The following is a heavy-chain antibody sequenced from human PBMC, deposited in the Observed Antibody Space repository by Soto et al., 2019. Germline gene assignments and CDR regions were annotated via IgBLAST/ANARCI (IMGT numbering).Heavy chain of an antibody. CDR2: IWYDGSNK. Sequence: QVQLVESGGGVVQPGRSLRLSCAASGFTFSSYGMHWVRQAPGKGLEWVAVIWYDGSNKYYADSVKGRFTISRDNSKNTLYLQMNSLRAEDTAVYYCARDPYSIGVVSWGAFDYWGQGTLVTVSS. V-gene: IGHV3-33*01. D-gene: IGHD3-3*01. CDR1: GFTFSSYG. CDR3: ARDPYSIGVVSWGAFDY. J-gene: IGHJ4*02.